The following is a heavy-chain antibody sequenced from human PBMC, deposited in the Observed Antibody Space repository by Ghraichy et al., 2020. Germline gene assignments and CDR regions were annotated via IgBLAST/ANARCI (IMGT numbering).Heavy chain of an antibody. J-gene: IGHJ5*02. CDR1: GFACSSHW. V-gene: IGHV3-7*03. CDR3: ARGPEHQLQNNWFDP. CDR2: INQDGTEK. D-gene: IGHD1-7*01. Sequence: GESLNISCAASGFACSSHWMNWVRQAPGKGLEWVANINQDGTEKYYVDSVKGRFTISRDKAKNSMYLKMNSQRAEDTDVYYCARGPEHQLQNNWFDPWGEGTLVTFSS.